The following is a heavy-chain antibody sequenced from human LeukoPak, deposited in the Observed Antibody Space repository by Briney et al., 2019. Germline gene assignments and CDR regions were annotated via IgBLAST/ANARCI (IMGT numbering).Heavy chain of an antibody. V-gene: IGHV3-48*03. CDR1: GFTFSSYE. Sequence: GGSLRLSCAASGFTFSSYEMNWVRQAPGKGLEWVSYISSSGSTIYYADSVKGRFTISRDNAKNSLYLQMNSLRAEDTAVYYCARQEYCGGDCFEDNWGQGTLVTVSS. CDR3: ARQEYCGGDCFEDN. CDR2: ISSSGSTI. D-gene: IGHD2-21*02. J-gene: IGHJ4*02.